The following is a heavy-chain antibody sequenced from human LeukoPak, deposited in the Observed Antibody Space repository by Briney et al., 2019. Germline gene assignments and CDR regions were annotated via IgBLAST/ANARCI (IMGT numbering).Heavy chain of an antibody. J-gene: IGHJ3*02. V-gene: IGHV1-2*02. D-gene: IGHD3-9*01. CDR2: INPNSGGT. CDR1: GYTFNGYY. Sequence: ASVKVSCKASGYTFNGYYIHWVREAPGQGLEWMGWINPNSGGTNYAQKFQGRVTMTRDTSISTAYKDLSRLKSDDTAVYYCARSLTGGPYDAFDIWGQGTMVTVSS. CDR3: ARSLTGGPYDAFDI.